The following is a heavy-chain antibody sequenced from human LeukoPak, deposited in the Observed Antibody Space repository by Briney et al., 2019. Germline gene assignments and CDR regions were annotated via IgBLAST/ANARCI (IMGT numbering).Heavy chain of an antibody. CDR2: ISGSGGST. Sequence: GGSLRLSCAASGFTFSSYAVSWVRQAPGKGLEWGSAISGSGGSTYYADSVKGRFTISRDNSKNTLYLQMNSLRAEDTAVYYCAKTRGTITDYYYYYMDVWGKGTTVTVSS. CDR1: GFTFSSYA. D-gene: IGHD1-14*01. J-gene: IGHJ6*03. V-gene: IGHV3-23*01. CDR3: AKTRGTITDYYYYYMDV.